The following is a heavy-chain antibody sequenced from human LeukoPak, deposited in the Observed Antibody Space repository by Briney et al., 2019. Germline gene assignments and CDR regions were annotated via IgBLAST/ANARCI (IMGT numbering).Heavy chain of an antibody. Sequence: PGGSLRLSCAASGFTFSSYWMSWVRQAPGKGLAWVANIKQDGSEKYYVDSVKGRFTISRDNAKNSLYLQMNSLRAEDTAVYYCARDPTNYYYYYGMDVWGQGTTVTVSS. CDR2: IKQDGSEK. J-gene: IGHJ6*02. CDR1: GFTFSSYW. CDR3: ARDPTNYYYYYGMDV. V-gene: IGHV3-7*01.